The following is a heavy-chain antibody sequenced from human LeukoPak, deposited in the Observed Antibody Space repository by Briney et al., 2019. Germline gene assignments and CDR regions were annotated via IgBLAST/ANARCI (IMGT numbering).Heavy chain of an antibody. CDR3: ARGAEYSSGPIVY. Sequence: GGSLRLSCAASGFTFSSYSMNWVRQAPGKGLEWVSSISSSSSYIYYADSVKGRFTISRDNAKNSLYLQMNSLRAEDTAVYYCARGAEYSSGPIVYWGQGTLVTVSS. D-gene: IGHD6-19*01. CDR2: ISSSSSYI. J-gene: IGHJ4*02. V-gene: IGHV3-21*01. CDR1: GFTFSSYS.